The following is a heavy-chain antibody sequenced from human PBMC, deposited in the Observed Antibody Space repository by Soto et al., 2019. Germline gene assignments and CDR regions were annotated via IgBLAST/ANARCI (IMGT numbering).Heavy chain of an antibody. D-gene: IGHD1-26*01. CDR3: ASGGAGSGPFTWELPDH. Sequence: QMQLVQSGAEVKRTGSPVTVSCKALGNTFTYRYLHWVRQASGQALEWMGWITPFSGDVHYAQKCQERVTITRDRSINTAYMRMSSLRPEDTAMYYCASGGAGSGPFTWELPDHWGQGTLVTVSS. CDR2: ITPFSGDV. V-gene: IGHV1-45*02. J-gene: IGHJ4*02. CDR1: GNTFTYRY.